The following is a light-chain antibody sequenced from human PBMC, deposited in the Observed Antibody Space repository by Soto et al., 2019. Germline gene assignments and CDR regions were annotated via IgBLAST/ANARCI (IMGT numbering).Light chain of an antibody. Sequence: DLQITHTPSSLSASVLYRVTSTCRSSQNVAHFLNWYQQKPGKAPKLLIYATSSLHSGVPSRFSGSGFGTDFTLTISSLQTEDFATYYCQQNYSPPPITFGQGTRLEIK. J-gene: IGKJ5*01. CDR2: ATS. CDR3: QQNYSPPPIT. V-gene: IGKV1-39*01. CDR1: QNVAHF.